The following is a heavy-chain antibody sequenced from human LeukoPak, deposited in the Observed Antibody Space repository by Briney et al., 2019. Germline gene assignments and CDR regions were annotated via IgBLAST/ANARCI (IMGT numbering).Heavy chain of an antibody. D-gene: IGHD3-10*01. CDR3: ARMVRGVIINNWFDP. J-gene: IGHJ5*02. CDR2: INPNSGGT. V-gene: IGHV1-2*02. CDR1: GYTFTGYY. Sequence: ASVKVSCKASGYTFTGYYMHWVRQAPGQGLEWMGWINPNSGGTNYAQKFQGRVTMTRDTSISTAYMELSRLRSDDTAVYYCARMVRGVIINNWFDPWGQGTLVTVSS.